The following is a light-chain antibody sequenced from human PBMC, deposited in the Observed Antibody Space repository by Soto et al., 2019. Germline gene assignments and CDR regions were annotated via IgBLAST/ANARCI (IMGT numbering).Light chain of an antibody. CDR2: EGT. V-gene: IGLV2-23*01. CDR3: CSYAGSNNWV. Sequence: QSARSQPASVSWSPGHSITISCTGTSSDVGSYNLVSWYRQHPGKAPKLMIYEGTKRPSGVSNRFFASKSGNTASLTISGLQAEEEADYYCCSYAGSNNWVFGGGTKVTVL. CDR1: SSDVGSYNL. J-gene: IGLJ3*02.